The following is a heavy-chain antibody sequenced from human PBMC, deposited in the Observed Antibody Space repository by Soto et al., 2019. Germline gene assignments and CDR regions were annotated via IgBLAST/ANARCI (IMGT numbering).Heavy chain of an antibody. J-gene: IGHJ5*02. Sequence: SETLSLTCAVSGGSISSGGYSWSWLRQPPGKGLEWIGYIYHSGSTYYNPSLKSRVTISVDRSKNQFSLKLTSVTAADTAVYYCAKLPRADYGGIFDTWGQGTLVTVSS. V-gene: IGHV4-30-2*01. CDR2: IYHSGST. CDR3: AKLPRADYGGIFDT. CDR1: GGSISSGGYS. D-gene: IGHD4-17*01.